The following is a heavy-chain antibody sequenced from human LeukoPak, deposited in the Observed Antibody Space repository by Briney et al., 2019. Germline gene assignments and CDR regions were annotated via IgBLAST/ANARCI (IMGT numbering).Heavy chain of an antibody. CDR3: SRSSDTTSWYYFDH. J-gene: IGHJ4*02. CDR2: IKVGEGNT. CDR1: GYTFTSFG. V-gene: IGHV1-18*01. D-gene: IGHD2/OR15-2a*01. Sequence: GASMKVSCKTSGYTFTSFGITWVRQAPGQGPEWMGWIKVGEGNTHFAQKFQDRVSMTRDISSNTAFLELRNLRSDDTAVYFCSRSSDTTSWYYFDHWGQGTLVAVSS.